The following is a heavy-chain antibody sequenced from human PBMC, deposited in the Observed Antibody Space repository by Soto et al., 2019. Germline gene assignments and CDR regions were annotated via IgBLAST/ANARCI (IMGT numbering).Heavy chain of an antibody. Sequence: VGSLRLSCAASGFTFSSYEMNWVRQAPGKGLEWVSYISSSGSTIYYADSVKGRFTISRDNAKNSLYLQMNSLRAEDTAVYYCASPGYSSSWYLFDYWGQGTLVTVSS. V-gene: IGHV3-48*03. J-gene: IGHJ4*02. CDR1: GFTFSSYE. CDR3: ASPGYSSSWYLFDY. D-gene: IGHD6-13*01. CDR2: ISSSGSTI.